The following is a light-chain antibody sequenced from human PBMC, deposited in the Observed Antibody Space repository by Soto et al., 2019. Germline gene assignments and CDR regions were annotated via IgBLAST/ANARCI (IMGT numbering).Light chain of an antibody. J-gene: IGKJ5*01. V-gene: IGKV2-30*01. CDR1: QSLVDSDGNTY. CDR2: KAS. CDR3: MQGTQWPPIT. Sequence: DVVMTQSPLSLPVTLGQPASISCRSSQSLVDSDGNTYLNWFQQRPGQSPRRLIYKASNRDSGVPDRFSGSGSGTDFTLKISRVEAEDVGVYYCMQGTQWPPITFGQGTRLEIK.